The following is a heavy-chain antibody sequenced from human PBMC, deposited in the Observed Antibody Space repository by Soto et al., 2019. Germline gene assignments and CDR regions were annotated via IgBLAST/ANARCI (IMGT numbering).Heavy chain of an antibody. CDR3: AGCCIHRLVREGTCYIGMDV. CDR2: INHSGST. J-gene: IGHJ6*01. V-gene: IGHV4-34*01. CDR1: GGSFSGYY. D-gene: IGHD1-7*01. Sequence: NPAETLSLTCAVYGGSFSGYYWSWLRQPPGKGLEWIGEINHSGSTNYNPSLKSRVTISVDTSKNQFALKLSSVTAADTAVYYCAGCCIHRLVREGTCYIGMDVWAQGTTVT.